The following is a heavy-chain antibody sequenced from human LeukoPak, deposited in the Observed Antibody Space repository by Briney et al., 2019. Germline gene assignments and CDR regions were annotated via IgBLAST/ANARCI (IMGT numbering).Heavy chain of an antibody. V-gene: IGHV4-34*01. D-gene: IGHD3-3*01. CDR2: INHSGST. CDR1: GGSFSGYY. J-gene: IGHJ3*02. CDR3: ARRSGTYYDFWSGPLHAFDI. Sequence: SETLSLTCAVYGGSFSGYYRSWIRRPPGKGLEWIGEINHSGSTNYDPSLKSRVTISVDTSKNQFSLKLSSVTAADTAVYYCARRSGTYYDFWSGPLHAFDIWGQGTMVTVSS.